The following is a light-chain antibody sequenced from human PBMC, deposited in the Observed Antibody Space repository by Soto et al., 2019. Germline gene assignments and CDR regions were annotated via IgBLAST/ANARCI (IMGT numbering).Light chain of an antibody. CDR1: QSISSY. V-gene: IGKV1-39*01. Sequence: DIQMTQSPSSLSASVGDRVTITCRASQSISSYLNWYQQKPGKAPKLLIYAASSLQSGVPSRFSGSGSGTDFTLTISSLQPEDFATYYCQQSYSTFVTFGQGTRLAIK. CDR2: AAS. CDR3: QQSYSTFVT. J-gene: IGKJ5*01.